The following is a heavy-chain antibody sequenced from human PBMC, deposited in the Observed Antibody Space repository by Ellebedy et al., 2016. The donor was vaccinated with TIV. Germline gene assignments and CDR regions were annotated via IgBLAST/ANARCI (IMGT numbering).Heavy chain of an antibody. Sequence: GESLKISCAASGFTVSDQYMDWVRQAPGKGLEWVGHTRNRANSYTTEYAASVKGRFTISRDDSNTSLYLQMNSLKTDDTAVYYCTRVGIRGWAYFHLWGRGTLVTVSS. CDR3: TRVGIRGWAYFHL. J-gene: IGHJ2*01. V-gene: IGHV3-72*01. D-gene: IGHD3-10*01. CDR1: GFTVSDQY. CDR2: TRNRANSYTT.